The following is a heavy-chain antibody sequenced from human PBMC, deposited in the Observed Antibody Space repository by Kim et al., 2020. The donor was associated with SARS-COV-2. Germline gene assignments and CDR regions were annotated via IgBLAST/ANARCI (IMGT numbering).Heavy chain of an antibody. V-gene: IGHV1-2*04. CDR3: ARSGPHYDQLLRPYYYYYGMDV. J-gene: IGHJ6*02. CDR2: INPNSGGT. D-gene: IGHD3-3*01. Sequence: ASVKVSCKASGYTFTGYYMHWVRQAPGQGLEWMGWINPNSGGTNYAQKFQGWVTMTRDTSISTAYMELSRLRSDDTAVYYCARSGPHYDQLLRPYYYYYGMDVWGQGTTVTVSS. CDR1: GYTFTGYY.